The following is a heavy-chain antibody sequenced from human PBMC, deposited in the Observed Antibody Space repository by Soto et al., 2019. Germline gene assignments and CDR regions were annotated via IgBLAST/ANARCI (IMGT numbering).Heavy chain of an antibody. Sequence: SETLSLTCTVSGGSISSSSYYWGWIRQPPGKGLEWIGSIYYSGSTYYNPSLKSRVTISVDTSKNQFSLKLSSVTAADTAVYYCARHKKRYFHWLLPIDYWGQGTLVTLSS. V-gene: IGHV4-39*01. J-gene: IGHJ4*02. D-gene: IGHD3-9*01. CDR1: GGSISSSSYY. CDR3: ARHKKRYFHWLLPIDY. CDR2: IYYSGST.